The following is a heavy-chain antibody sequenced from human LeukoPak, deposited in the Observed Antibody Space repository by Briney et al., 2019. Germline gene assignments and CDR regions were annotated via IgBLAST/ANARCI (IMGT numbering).Heavy chain of an antibody. CDR2: IYYSGST. J-gene: IGHJ2*01. CDR1: GGSISSYY. V-gene: IGHV4-59*01. Sequence: PSETLSLTCTVSGGSISSYYWSWIRQPPGKGLEWIGYIYYSGSTNYNPSLKSRVTISVDTSKNQFSLKLSSVTAADTAVYYCARVAALRLWYFDLWGRGTLVTVSS. CDR3: ARVAALRLWYFDL. D-gene: IGHD6-13*01.